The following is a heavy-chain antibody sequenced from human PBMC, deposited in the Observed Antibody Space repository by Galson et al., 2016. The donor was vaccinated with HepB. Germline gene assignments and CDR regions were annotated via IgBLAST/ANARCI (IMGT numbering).Heavy chain of an antibody. V-gene: IGHV3-74*01. D-gene: IGHD2-15*01. CDR3: TRGLGYCSGGSCHSLDY. J-gene: IGHJ4*02. Sequence: RLSCAASGFTFSSYWMHWVRQAPGKGLMWVSRITYDASGTSYADSVKGRFTISRDNAKNTLYLQMNSLRAEDTAVYYCTRGLGYCSGGSCHSLDYWGQGVLVTVSS. CDR2: ITYDASGT. CDR1: GFTFSSYW.